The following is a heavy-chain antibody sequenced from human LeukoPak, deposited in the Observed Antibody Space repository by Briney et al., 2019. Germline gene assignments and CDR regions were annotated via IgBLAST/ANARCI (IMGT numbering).Heavy chain of an antibody. CDR2: VDHGGSGT. CDR1: GFSFTSYW. V-gene: IGHV3-74*01. Sequence: GGSLRLSCAASGFSFTSYWMHWVRQPPGKGLMWVARVDHGGSGTAYADAVTGRFTISRDSAKNTVYLQMNSLILEDTAVYYCVTDLGWGQGTLVSVSS. J-gene: IGHJ4*02. CDR3: VTDLG.